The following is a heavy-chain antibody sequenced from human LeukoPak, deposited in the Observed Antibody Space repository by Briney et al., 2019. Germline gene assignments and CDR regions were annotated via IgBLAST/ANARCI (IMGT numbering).Heavy chain of an antibody. CDR2: ISSSSSYI. D-gene: IGHD3-22*01. V-gene: IGHV3-21*01. J-gene: IGHJ4*02. CDR1: GFTFSSYS. Sequence: GGSLRLSCAASGFTFSSYSMNWVRQAPGKGLEWVSSISSSSSYIYYADSVKGRFTISRDNAKNSLYLQMNSLRAEDTAVYYCARDFGDYYDSNGPNRPSFDYWGQGTLVTVSS. CDR3: ARDFGDYYDSNGPNRPSFDY.